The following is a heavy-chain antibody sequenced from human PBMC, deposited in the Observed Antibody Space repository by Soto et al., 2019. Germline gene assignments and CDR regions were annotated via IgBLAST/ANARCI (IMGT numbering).Heavy chain of an antibody. D-gene: IGHD3-3*01. Sequence: GGSLRLSCAASGFTFSDHYMDWVRQAPGKGLEWVGRTRNKANSYTTEYAASVKGRFTISRDDSKNSLYLQMNSLKTEDTAVYYCARVSLRFLEWLSLNYAFDIWGQGTMVTVSS. CDR1: GFTFSDHY. CDR3: ARVSLRFLEWLSLNYAFDI. V-gene: IGHV3-72*01. CDR2: TRNKANSYTT. J-gene: IGHJ3*02.